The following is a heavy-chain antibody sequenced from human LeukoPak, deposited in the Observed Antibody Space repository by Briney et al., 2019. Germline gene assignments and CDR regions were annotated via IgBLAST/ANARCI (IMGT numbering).Heavy chain of an antibody. CDR2: ISLSGLT. CDR1: GGSISSTNW. V-gene: IGHV4-4*02. J-gene: IGHJ4*02. Sequence: SGTPSLTCGVSGGSISSTNWYSWVRQPPGQGLQWIGEISLSGLTNYNPSLKSRVTMSLDKSKNLLSLTLTSVTAADTAVYYCSRESGAFSPFGYWGQGTLVTVTS. D-gene: IGHD1-26*01. CDR3: SRESGAFSPFGY.